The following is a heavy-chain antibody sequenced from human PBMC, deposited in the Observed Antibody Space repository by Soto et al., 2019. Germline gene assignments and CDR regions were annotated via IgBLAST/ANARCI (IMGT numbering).Heavy chain of an antibody. V-gene: IGHV3-23*01. Sequence: EVQLLESGGGLVQPGGSLRLSCAASGFTFGSYAMSWVRQAPGKGLEWVSYMFGSGGRTFYADSVKGRVTISRDNSKNTLFLHMSSIRGEDTATYYCAKGRCSYCKHFDRWGQGTLVTVSS. D-gene: IGHD1-26*01. CDR1: GFTFGSYA. J-gene: IGHJ4*02. CDR2: MFGSGGRT. CDR3: AKGRCSYCKHFDR.